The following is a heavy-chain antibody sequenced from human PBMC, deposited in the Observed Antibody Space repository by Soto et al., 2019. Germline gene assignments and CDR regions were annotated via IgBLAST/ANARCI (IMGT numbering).Heavy chain of an antibody. Sequence: PSQTLSLTCAIFEDSVSSNSAPWNRIRQSPSRGLEWLGRTYYRSKWYNDYAVSVKSRITINPDTSKNQFSLQLNSVTPEDTAVYYCAREMGAAAGGGAAFDIWGQGTMVTVSS. D-gene: IGHD6-13*01. V-gene: IGHV6-1*01. CDR3: AREMGAAAGGGAAFDI. J-gene: IGHJ3*02. CDR2: TYYRSKWYN. CDR1: EDSVSSNSAP.